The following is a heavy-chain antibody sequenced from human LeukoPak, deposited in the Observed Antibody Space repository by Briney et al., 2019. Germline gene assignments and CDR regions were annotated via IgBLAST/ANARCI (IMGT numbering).Heavy chain of an antibody. CDR3: ASETYESAYFGY. V-gene: IGHV3-30*04. Sequence: GGSLRLSCAASGFTFSSYAMHWVRQAPGKGLEWVAVISYDGSNKYYADSVKGRFTISRDNSKNTLYLQMNSLRPEDTAVYYCASETYESAYFGYWGQGTLVTVSS. CDR1: GFTFSSYA. D-gene: IGHD3-22*01. CDR2: ISYDGSNK. J-gene: IGHJ4*02.